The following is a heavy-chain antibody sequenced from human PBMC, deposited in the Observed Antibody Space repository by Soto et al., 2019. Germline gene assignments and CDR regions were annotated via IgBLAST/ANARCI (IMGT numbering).Heavy chain of an antibody. CDR2: IKQDGSEK. Sequence: EGSVRLSRADSGFSCSSYWMSWVRQAPGKGLEWVANIKQDGSEKYYVDSVKGRFTISRDNAKNSLYLQMNSLRAEDTAVYYCATSQLLYSHYYYGMDAWGQGTTVTGSS. CDR3: ATSQLLYSHYYYGMDA. J-gene: IGHJ6*02. V-gene: IGHV3-7*01. CDR1: GFSCSSYW. D-gene: IGHD2-2*02.